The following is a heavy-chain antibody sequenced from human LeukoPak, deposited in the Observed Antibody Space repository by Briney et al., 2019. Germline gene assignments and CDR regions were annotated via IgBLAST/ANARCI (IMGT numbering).Heavy chain of an antibody. CDR3: ARAGYCGAGTCYSDYYDY. V-gene: IGHV1-2*02. CDR1: GYAFTGYY. CDR2: INPNSGGT. Sequence: ASVKVSCKASGYAFTGYYMHWVRQAPGQGLEWMGWINPNSGGTNYAQKFQGRVTMTRDTSISTAYMELSRLRSDDTAVYYCARAGYCGAGTCYSDYYDYWGQGTLVTVSS. D-gene: IGHD2-15*01. J-gene: IGHJ4*02.